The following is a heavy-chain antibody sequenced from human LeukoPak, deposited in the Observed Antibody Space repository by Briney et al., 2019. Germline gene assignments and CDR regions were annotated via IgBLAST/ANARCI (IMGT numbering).Heavy chain of an antibody. CDR1: GFTFSSYA. Sequence: PGRSLRLSCAASGFTFSSYAMHWVRQAPGKGLEWVSGISWNSGSIGYADSVKGRFTISRDNAKNSLYLQMNSLRAEDTALYYCAKGRFWVVTAGVKPGGDAFDIWGQGTMVTVSS. D-gene: IGHD2-21*02. J-gene: IGHJ3*02. CDR2: ISWNSGSI. CDR3: AKGRFWVVTAGVKPGGDAFDI. V-gene: IGHV3-9*01.